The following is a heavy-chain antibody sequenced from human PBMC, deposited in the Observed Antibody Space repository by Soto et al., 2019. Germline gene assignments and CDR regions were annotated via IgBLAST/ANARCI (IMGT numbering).Heavy chain of an antibody. CDR1: GGTFSSYT. CDR3: ARGLLPPAEYFQH. V-gene: IGHV1-69*02. Sequence: QVQLVQSGAEVKKPGSSVKVSCKASGGTFSSYTISWVRQAPGQGLEWMGRIIPILGIANYAQKFQGRVTITADKSTSTAYMELSSLRSEDTAVYYCARGLLPPAEYFQHWGQGTLVTVSS. J-gene: IGHJ1*01. CDR2: IIPILGIA. D-gene: IGHD2-21*02.